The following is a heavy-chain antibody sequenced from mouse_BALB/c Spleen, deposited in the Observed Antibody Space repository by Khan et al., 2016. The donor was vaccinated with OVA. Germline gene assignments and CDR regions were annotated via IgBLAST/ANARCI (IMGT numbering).Heavy chain of an antibody. CDR2: LYYSGTT. V-gene: IGHV3-5*02. Sequence: EVQLQESGPGLVKPSQTVSLTCTVTGISITTGNYRWSWIRHFPGNKLEWIGYLYYSGTTTYNPSLTSRTTITRDTSKNRFFLEMNSSTTEDTATYYCARDRGGFDSYYFDYWGQGTALTVSS. CDR1: GISITTGNYR. D-gene: IGHD2-2*01. J-gene: IGHJ2*01. CDR3: ARDRGGFDSYYFDY.